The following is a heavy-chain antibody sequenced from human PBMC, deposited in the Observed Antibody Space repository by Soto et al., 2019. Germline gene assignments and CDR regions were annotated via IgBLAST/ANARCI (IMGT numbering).Heavy chain of an antibody. CDR1: GFTFSSYG. J-gene: IGHJ6*02. CDR3: AKDKRDGRTPYYSRMDV. Sequence: GGSLRLSCAASGFTFSSYGMHWVRQAPGKGLEWVAVISYDGSNKYYADSVKGRFTISRDNSKNTLYLQMNSLRAEDTAVYYCAKDKRDGRTPYYSRMDVWGQGTTVTVSS. V-gene: IGHV3-30*18. CDR2: ISYDGSNK.